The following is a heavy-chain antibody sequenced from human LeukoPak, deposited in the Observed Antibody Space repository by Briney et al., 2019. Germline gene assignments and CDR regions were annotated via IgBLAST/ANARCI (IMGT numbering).Heavy chain of an antibody. CDR3: ARGLEWFLSGYFDY. Sequence: SETLSLTCAVYGGSFSGYYWSWIRQPPGKGLEWIGEINHSGSTNYNPSLKSRVTISVDTSKNQFSLKLSSVTAADTAVCYCARGLEWFLSGYFDYWGQGTLVTVSS. D-gene: IGHD3-3*01. CDR1: GGSFSGYY. V-gene: IGHV4-34*01. J-gene: IGHJ4*02. CDR2: INHSGST.